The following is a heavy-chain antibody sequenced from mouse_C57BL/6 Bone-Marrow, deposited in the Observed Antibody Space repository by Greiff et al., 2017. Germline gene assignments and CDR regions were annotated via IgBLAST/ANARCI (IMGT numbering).Heavy chain of an antibody. CDR2: ISDGGSYT. CDR3: ARGGTTVVARGVWFAY. Sequence: EVQLVESGGGLVKPGGSLKLSCAASGFTFSSYAMSWVRQTPEKRLEWVATISDGGSYTYYPDNVKGRFTISRDNAKNNLYLQMSHLKSEDTAMYYCARGGTTVVARGVWFAYWGQGTLVTVSA. V-gene: IGHV5-4*01. D-gene: IGHD1-1*01. J-gene: IGHJ3*01. CDR1: GFTFSSYA.